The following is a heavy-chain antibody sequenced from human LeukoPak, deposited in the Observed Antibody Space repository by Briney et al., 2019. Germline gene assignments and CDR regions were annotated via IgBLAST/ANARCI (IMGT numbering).Heavy chain of an antibody. CDR1: GFTFSSYA. V-gene: IGHV3-30*14. Sequence: GGSLRLSCAASGFTFSSYAMHWVRQAPGKGLKWVAVIADDGSNKYYADSVKGRFTISRDNSKNTLYLQMSSLRAEDTAVYYCVKSSGWDYFDYWGQGTLVTVSS. CDR2: IADDGSNK. CDR3: VKSSGWDYFDY. J-gene: IGHJ4*02. D-gene: IGHD6-19*01.